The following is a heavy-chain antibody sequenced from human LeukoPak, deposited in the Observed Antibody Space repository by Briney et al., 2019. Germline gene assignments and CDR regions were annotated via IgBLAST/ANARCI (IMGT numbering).Heavy chain of an antibody. J-gene: IGHJ6*03. CDR2: IYYSGST. Sequence: SGTLSLTCTVSGGSISSFYWSWIRQPPGKGLEWIGYIYYSGSTNYNPSLKSRVTISVDTSKNQFSLKLSSVTAADTAVYYCARDQYYDFWSGYDYYMTSGAKGPRSPSP. V-gene: IGHV4-59*01. CDR1: GGSISSFY. CDR3: ARDQYYDFWSGYDYYMTS. D-gene: IGHD3-3*01.